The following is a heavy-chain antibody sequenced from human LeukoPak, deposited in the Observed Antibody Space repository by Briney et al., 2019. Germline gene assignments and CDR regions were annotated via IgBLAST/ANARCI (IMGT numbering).Heavy chain of an antibody. CDR1: GYTFTSYG. D-gene: IGHD3-3*01. J-gene: IGHJ4*02. Sequence: GASVKVSCKASGYTFTSYGISWVRQAPGQGLEWMGWISAYNGNTNYAQKLQGRVTMTTDTSTSTAYMELRSLRSDDTAVYYCARSITIFGVVNSFDYWGQGTLVTVSS. V-gene: IGHV1-18*01. CDR3: ARSITIFGVVNSFDY. CDR2: ISAYNGNT.